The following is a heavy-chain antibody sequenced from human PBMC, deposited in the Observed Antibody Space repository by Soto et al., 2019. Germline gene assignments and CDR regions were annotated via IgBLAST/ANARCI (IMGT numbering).Heavy chain of an antibody. D-gene: IGHD2-15*01. CDR2: IYYSGST. V-gene: IGHV4-31*02. Sequence: SETLSLTCSVSGDSITSGGYYWNWIRQHPGTGLEWIGYIYYSGSTYYNPSLKSRITISVDASKNQFSLNLRSVTAADTAVYYCERGKLNGWSTFHYWGQGALVTVSS. CDR3: ERGKLNGWSTFHY. CDR1: GDSITSGGYY. J-gene: IGHJ4*02.